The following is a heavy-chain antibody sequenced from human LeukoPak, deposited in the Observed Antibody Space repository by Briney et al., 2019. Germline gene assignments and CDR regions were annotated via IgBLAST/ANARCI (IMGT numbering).Heavy chain of an antibody. V-gene: IGHV4-34*01. Sequence: PSETLSLTCAVYGGSFSGYYWSWIRQPPGKGLEWIGEINHSGSTNYNPSLKSRVTILVDTSKNQFSLKLSSVTAADTAVYYCARDRGAVAVFDYWGQGTLVTVSS. D-gene: IGHD6-19*01. J-gene: IGHJ4*02. CDR2: INHSGST. CDR1: GGSFSGYY. CDR3: ARDRGAVAVFDY.